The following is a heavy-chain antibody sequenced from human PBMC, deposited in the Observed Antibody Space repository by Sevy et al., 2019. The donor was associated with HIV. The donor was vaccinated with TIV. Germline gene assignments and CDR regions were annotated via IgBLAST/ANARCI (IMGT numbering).Heavy chain of an antibody. CDR3: ARERYFFDKSGYYCDY. D-gene: IGHD3-22*01. CDR1: GVSVSSDTYY. CDR2: VYHTGST. J-gene: IGHJ4*02. V-gene: IGHV4-61*01. Sequence: SETLSPTCAVSGVSVSSDTYYWSWIRQPPGKGLEWIGYVYHTGSTNYSPSFKSRVTISVDTSKNQFSLRLFSVAAADTAVYYCARERYFFDKSGYYCDYWGQGALVTVSS.